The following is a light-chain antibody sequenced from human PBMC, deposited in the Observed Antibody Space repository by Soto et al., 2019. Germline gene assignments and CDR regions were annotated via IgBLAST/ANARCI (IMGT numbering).Light chain of an antibody. Sequence: EIVLTQSPGTLSLSPGERATLSCRASQSVSSSYLAWYQQKPGQAPRLLIYGASSRATGIPDRFSGSGSGTDFTLTISRLEPEVFAVYYCQQYGSSPKFGQGTKVEIK. V-gene: IGKV3-20*01. J-gene: IGKJ1*01. CDR3: QQYGSSPK. CDR1: QSVSSSY. CDR2: GAS.